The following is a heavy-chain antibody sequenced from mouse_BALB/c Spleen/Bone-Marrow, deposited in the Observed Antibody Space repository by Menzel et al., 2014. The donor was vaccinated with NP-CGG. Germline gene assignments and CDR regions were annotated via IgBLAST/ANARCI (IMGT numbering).Heavy chain of an antibody. Sequence: LQQSGSELVRPGASVKLSCKASGYTFTSYWMHWVKQRPGQGLEWIENFYPGSGSTNYDEKFKSKATLTVDTSSNTAYMQLSSLTSEDSAVYYCTRYRYDADYFDYWGQGTTLTVSS. J-gene: IGHJ2*01. CDR1: GYTFTSYW. V-gene: IGHV1S22*01. CDR3: TRYRYDADYFDY. D-gene: IGHD2-14*01. CDR2: FYPGSGST.